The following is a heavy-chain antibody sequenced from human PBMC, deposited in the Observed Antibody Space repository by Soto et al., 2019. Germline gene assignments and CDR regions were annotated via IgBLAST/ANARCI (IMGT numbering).Heavy chain of an antibody. CDR3: ARDLAYYDFWSGYQTYYYYGMDV. V-gene: IGHV1-69*13. D-gene: IGHD3-3*01. CDR2: IIPIFGTA. CDR1: GGTFSSYA. Sequence: SVKVSCKASGGTFSSYAISWVQQAPGQGLEWMGGIIPIFGTANYAQKFQGRVTTTADESTSTAYMELSSLRSEDTAVYYCARDLAYYDFWSGYQTYYYYGMDVWGQGTTVTVSS. J-gene: IGHJ6*02.